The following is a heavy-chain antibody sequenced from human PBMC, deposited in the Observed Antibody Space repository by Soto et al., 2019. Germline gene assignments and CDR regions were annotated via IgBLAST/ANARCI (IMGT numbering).Heavy chain of an antibody. D-gene: IGHD6-6*01. CDR2: ISYDGSNK. CDR3: AKDVFWAGAARPPGSSDY. J-gene: IGHJ4*02. Sequence: GGSLRLSCAASGFTFSSYAMHWVRQAPGKGLEWVAVISYDGSNKYYADSVKGRFTISRDNSKNTLYLQMNSLRAEDTAVYYCAKDVFWAGAARPPGSSDYWGQGTLVTVSS. V-gene: IGHV3-30-3*01. CDR1: GFTFSSYA.